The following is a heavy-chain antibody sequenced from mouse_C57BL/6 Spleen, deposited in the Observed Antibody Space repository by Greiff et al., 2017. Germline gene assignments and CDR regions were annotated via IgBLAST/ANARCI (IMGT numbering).Heavy chain of an antibody. D-gene: IGHD2-1*01. Sequence: VQLKQSGPELVKPGASVKISCKASGYTFTDYYMNWVKQSHGKSLEWIGDINPNNGGTSYNQKFKGKATLTVDKSSSTAYMELRSLTSEDSAVYYCARLYGNYEGWYFDVWGTGTTVTVSS. J-gene: IGHJ1*03. V-gene: IGHV1-26*01. CDR2: INPNNGGT. CDR1: GYTFTDYY. CDR3: ARLYGNYEGWYFDV.